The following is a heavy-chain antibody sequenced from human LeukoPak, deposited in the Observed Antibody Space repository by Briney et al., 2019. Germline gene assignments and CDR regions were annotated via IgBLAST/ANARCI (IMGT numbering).Heavy chain of an antibody. Sequence: ASVKVSCKASGYTFTSYYMHWVRQAPGQGLERMGIINPSGGSTSYAQKFQGRVTMTRDTSTSTVYMELSSLRSEDTAVYYCAREGIAVAVIDYWGQGTLVTVSS. D-gene: IGHD6-19*01. V-gene: IGHV1-46*01. CDR3: AREGIAVAVIDY. CDR2: INPSGGST. CDR1: GYTFTSYY. J-gene: IGHJ4*02.